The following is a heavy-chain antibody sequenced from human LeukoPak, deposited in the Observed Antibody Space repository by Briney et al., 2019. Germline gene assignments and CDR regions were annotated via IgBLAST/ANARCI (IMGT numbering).Heavy chain of an antibody. Sequence: GGSLRLSCAASGFTFSSYSMHWVRQAPGKGLEWVAVISYDGNKKSDADSVKGRFTISRDNAKNTLYLQMNSLRVEDAAVYYCARVGPYSSSYYFDYWGQGTLVTVSS. CDR1: GFTFSSYS. J-gene: IGHJ4*02. V-gene: IGHV3-30*04. D-gene: IGHD6-13*01. CDR3: ARVGPYSSSYYFDY. CDR2: ISYDGNKK.